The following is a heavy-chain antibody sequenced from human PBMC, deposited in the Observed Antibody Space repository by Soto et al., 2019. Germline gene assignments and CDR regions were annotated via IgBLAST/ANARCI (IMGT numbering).Heavy chain of an antibody. Sequence: PGGSLRLSCAASGFSFSSYAMSWVRQAPPQGLEWVSSISGSGGSTYYADSVKGRFTISRDNSKNTLYLQMNSLRAEDTAVYYCAKAPMIVGYFSWGQGTLVTVSS. V-gene: IGHV3-23*01. D-gene: IGHD3-22*01. CDR2: ISGSGGST. J-gene: IGHJ4*02. CDR1: GFSFSSYA. CDR3: AKAPMIVGYFS.